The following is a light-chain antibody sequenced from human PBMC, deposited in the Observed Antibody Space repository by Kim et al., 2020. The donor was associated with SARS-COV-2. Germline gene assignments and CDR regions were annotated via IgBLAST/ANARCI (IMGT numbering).Light chain of an antibody. CDR1: QTVDSN. CDR2: GAS. CDR3: QSDRHWPPYT. Sequence: EIVMTQSPATLSVSPGERVTLSCRASQTVDSNLAWYQQKPGQAPRLLIYGASTRATDIPARFSGSGSGTEFTLIISSLQSEDFEVYYYQSDRHWPPYTFGQGTKLEI. V-gene: IGKV3-15*01. J-gene: IGKJ2*01.